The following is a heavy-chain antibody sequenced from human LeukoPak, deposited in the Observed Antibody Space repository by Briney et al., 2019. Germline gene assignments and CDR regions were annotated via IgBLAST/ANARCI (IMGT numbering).Heavy chain of an antibody. V-gene: IGHV4-38-2*02. Sequence: PSETLSLTCTVSGYSISSGYYWGWIRQSPGKGLEWIGSIYHSGSTYYNPSLKSRVTISVDTSKNQFSLKLSSVTAADTAVYYCARASRDPALFDYWGQGTLVTVSS. J-gene: IGHJ4*02. CDR3: ARASRDPALFDY. CDR2: IYHSGST. CDR1: GYSISSGYY.